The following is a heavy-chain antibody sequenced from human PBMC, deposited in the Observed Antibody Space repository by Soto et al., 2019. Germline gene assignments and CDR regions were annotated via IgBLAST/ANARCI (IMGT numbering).Heavy chain of an antibody. D-gene: IGHD2-15*01. CDR3: ARNGLTAVIGVDFDY. Sequence: GGSLRLSCAASGFTFGSYWMHWVRQVPGKGLVWVSRIKSDGTSTSYADSVKGRFTVSRDNAKNTLYLQMNSLRVDDTAVYYCARNGLTAVIGVDFDYWGQGTLVTVSS. V-gene: IGHV3-74*01. CDR1: GFTFGSYW. CDR2: IKSDGTST. J-gene: IGHJ4*02.